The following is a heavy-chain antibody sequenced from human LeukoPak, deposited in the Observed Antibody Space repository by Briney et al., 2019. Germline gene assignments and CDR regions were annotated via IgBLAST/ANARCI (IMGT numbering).Heavy chain of an antibody. V-gene: IGHV4-34*01. J-gene: IGHJ5*02. D-gene: IGHD6-13*01. CDR3: ARLIRSAAAFDP. CDR1: GGSFSGYY. CDR2: INHSGST. Sequence: PSETLSLTCAVYGGSFSGYYWSWIRQPPGKGLEWIGEINHSGSTNYNPSLKSRVTISVDTSKNQFSLKLSSVTAADTAVYYCARLIRSAAAFDPWGQGTLVTVSS.